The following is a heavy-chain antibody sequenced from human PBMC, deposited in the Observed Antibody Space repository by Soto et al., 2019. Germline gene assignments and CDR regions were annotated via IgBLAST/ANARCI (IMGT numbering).Heavy chain of an antibody. Sequence: SETLSLTCTVSGGSISSSSYYWGWIRQPPGKGLEWIGSIYYSGSTYYNPSLKSRVTISVDTSKNQFSLKLSSVTAADTAVYYCAKRIAAADLRHFDYWGQGTLVTVSS. CDR1: GGSISSSSYY. CDR3: AKRIAAADLRHFDY. J-gene: IGHJ4*02. V-gene: IGHV4-39*01. D-gene: IGHD6-13*01. CDR2: IYYSGST.